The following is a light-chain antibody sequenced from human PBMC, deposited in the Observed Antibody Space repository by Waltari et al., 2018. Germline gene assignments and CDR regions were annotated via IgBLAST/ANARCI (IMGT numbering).Light chain of an antibody. CDR3: QQRINWPRT. Sequence: ETVLTQSPGTLALSPGERATLSCRASQSIGSSLAWYQHIPVQAPRPLFYDASNRATGIPARFSGSGSGTDFTLTISSLEPEDFAVYYCQQRINWPRTFGQGTKVEIK. CDR2: DAS. J-gene: IGKJ1*01. V-gene: IGKV3-11*01. CDR1: QSIGSS.